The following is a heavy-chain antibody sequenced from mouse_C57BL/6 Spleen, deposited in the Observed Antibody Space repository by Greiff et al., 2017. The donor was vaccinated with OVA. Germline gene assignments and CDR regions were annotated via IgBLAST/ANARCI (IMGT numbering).Heavy chain of an antibody. J-gene: IGHJ4*01. CDR1: GYTFTSYW. D-gene: IGHD3-2*02. CDR3: ARSSQATNYYAMDY. V-gene: IGHV1-64*01. Sequence: QVQLQQPGAELVKPGASVKLSCKASGYTFTSYWMHWVKQRPGQGLEWIGMIHPTSGSTNYNEKFKSKATLTVDKSSSTAYMQLSSLTSEDSAVYYCARSSQATNYYAMDYWGQGTSVTVSS. CDR2: IHPTSGST.